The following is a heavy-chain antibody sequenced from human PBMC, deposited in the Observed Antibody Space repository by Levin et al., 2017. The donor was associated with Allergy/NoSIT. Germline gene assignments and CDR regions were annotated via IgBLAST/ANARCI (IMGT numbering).Heavy chain of an antibody. Sequence: SGPTLVKPTQTLTLTCTVSGFSLSTAGMCVGWIRQPPGKALEWLALIDWDDDTYYSTSLKTRLTIPKDTSKNQVVLTMTNMDPVDTGTYYCARMIRGVVTPFDFWGQGTVVTVSS. CDR1: GFSLSTAGMC. J-gene: IGHJ3*01. D-gene: IGHD3-10*01. CDR2: IDWDDDT. CDR3: ARMIRGVVTPFDF. V-gene: IGHV2-70*01.